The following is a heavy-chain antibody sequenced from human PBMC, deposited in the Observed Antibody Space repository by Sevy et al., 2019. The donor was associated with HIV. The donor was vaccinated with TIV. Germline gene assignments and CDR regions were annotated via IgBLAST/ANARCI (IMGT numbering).Heavy chain of an antibody. CDR3: ARDSGLLWFGELRPAFDI. J-gene: IGHJ3*02. V-gene: IGHV4-34*01. D-gene: IGHD3-10*01. CDR1: GGSFSGYY. CDR2: INHSGST. Sequence: SETLSLTCAVYGGSFSGYYWSWIRQPPGKGLEWIGEINHSGSTNYNPSLKSRVTISVDTSKNQFSLKLSSVTAADTAVYYCARDSGLLWFGELRPAFDIWGQGTMVTVSS.